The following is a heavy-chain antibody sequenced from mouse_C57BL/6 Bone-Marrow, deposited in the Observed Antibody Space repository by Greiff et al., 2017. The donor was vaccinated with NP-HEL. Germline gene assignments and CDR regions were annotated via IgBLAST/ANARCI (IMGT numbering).Heavy chain of an antibody. V-gene: IGHV1-61*01. CDR1: GYTFTSYW. D-gene: IGHD2-3*01. Sequence: QVQLQQPGAELVRPGSSVKLSCKASGYTFTSYWMDWVKQRPGQGLEWIGNIYPSDSETHYNQKFKDKATLTVDKSSSAAYMQLSSLTSEDSAVYYWARLGWLLGWYFDVWGTGTTVTVSS. CDR2: IYPSDSET. J-gene: IGHJ1*03. CDR3: ARLGWLLGWYFDV.